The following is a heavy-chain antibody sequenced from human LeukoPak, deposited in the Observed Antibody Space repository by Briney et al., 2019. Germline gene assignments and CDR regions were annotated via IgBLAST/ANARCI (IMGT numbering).Heavy chain of an antibody. D-gene: IGHD4-17*01. J-gene: IGHJ4*02. V-gene: IGHV4-59*01. CDR1: GGSISSFY. CDR2: IYNSGST. Sequence: SETLSLTCTVSGGSISSFYLSWVRQPPGHGRGWIGYIYNSGSTSYTTSLQSGVTISVDTSTNQFSLKLSSVTVAATAVYYCAGTAVRVSSHDYWGQGTLVTVPS. CDR3: AGTAVRVSSHDY.